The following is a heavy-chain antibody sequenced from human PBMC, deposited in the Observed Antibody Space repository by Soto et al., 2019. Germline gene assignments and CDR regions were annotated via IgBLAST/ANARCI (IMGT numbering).Heavy chain of an antibody. V-gene: IGHV1-69*14. CDR2: IIPIFGTP. CDR3: AKEGGGYSGRDP. J-gene: IGHJ5*02. D-gene: IGHD3-16*01. Sequence: QVHLVQSGAEVRKPGSSVKVSCKASGGTLSSFVISWVRQVPGQGLEWMGGIIPIFGTPYYAQKFQGRLTIAAAKATGTAARECSGVTSVDTGVYFCAKEGGGYSGRDPWGQGTLVTVSS. CDR1: GGTLSSFV.